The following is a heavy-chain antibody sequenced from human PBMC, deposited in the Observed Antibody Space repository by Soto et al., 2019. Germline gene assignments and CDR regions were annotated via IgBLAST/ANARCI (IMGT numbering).Heavy chain of an antibody. J-gene: IGHJ6*02. Sequence: SVKVSCTASGFTFTSSAVQWVRQARGQSFEWIGWIVVGSGNTNYAQKFQGRITITRDMSTSTAYMELSSLRSDDTAVNYCAAGVVDGLEVWGPGTTVTV. CDR1: GFTFTSSA. D-gene: IGHD2-2*01. V-gene: IGHV1-58*01. CDR2: IVVGSGNT. CDR3: AAGVVDGLEV.